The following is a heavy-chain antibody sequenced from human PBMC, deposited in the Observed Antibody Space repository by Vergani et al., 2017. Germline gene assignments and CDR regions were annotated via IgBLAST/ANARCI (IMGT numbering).Heavy chain of an antibody. CDR1: GGSMSGYY. CDR3: GRVADFYGLGSRLLDL. CDR2: MYHSGST. J-gene: IGHJ5*02. Sequence: QVRLQESGPGLVKPSETLSLTCSVSGGSMSGYYWSWIRQPPGKELEWIGYMYHSGSTNYNPSLETRVTISGDTSNNHFSLKLNSVTAADTAVYYCGRVADFYGLGSRLLDLWGQGILVTVSS. D-gene: IGHD3-10*01. V-gene: IGHV4-59*01.